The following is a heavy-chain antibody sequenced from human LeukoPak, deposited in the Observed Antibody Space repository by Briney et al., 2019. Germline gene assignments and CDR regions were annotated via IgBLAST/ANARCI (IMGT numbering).Heavy chain of an antibody. CDR2: IYYSGSI. Sequence: PSDTLSLTCAVSGNSISSTNWWGWIRQPPGKGLEWIGYIYYSGSIYYNPSLKSRVTMSVDTSKNQFSLKLSSVTAVDTAVYYCARTARYCSGGSCRSDAFDIWGQGTMVTVSS. J-gene: IGHJ3*02. CDR3: ARTARYCSGGSCRSDAFDI. D-gene: IGHD2-15*01. V-gene: IGHV4-28*05. CDR1: GNSISSTNW.